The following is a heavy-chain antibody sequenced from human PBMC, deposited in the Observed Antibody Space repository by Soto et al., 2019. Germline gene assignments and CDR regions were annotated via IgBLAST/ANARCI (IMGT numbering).Heavy chain of an antibody. CDR1: TFSFSDYY. J-gene: IGHJ4*02. D-gene: IGHD1-26*01. CDR2: ISSSSAYT. Sequence: QLELVESGGGLVKPGGSLRLSCAASTFSFSDYYMSWIRQAPGKGLEWLSYISSSSAYTDYADSVKGRFTISRDNAKNSLYLQMNSLRAEETAMSHCESSVNRWDHVNRGGQGTLVTVSS. CDR3: ESSVNRWDHVNR. V-gene: IGHV3-11*05.